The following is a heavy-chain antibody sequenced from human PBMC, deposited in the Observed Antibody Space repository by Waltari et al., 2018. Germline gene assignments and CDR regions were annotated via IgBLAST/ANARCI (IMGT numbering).Heavy chain of an antibody. CDR2: IYSGGST. Sequence: EVQLLESGGGLVQPGGSLRLSCAASGLTFSSYAMSWVRQAPGKGLEWVSVIYSGGSTYYADSVKGRFTISRDNSKNTLYLQMNSLRAEDTAVYYCAKDRGDDYWGQGTLVTVSS. V-gene: IGHV3-23*03. CDR3: AKDRGDDY. J-gene: IGHJ4*02. CDR1: GLTFSSYA.